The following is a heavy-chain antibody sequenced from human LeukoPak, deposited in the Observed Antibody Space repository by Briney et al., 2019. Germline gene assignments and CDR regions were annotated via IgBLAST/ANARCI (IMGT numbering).Heavy chain of an antibody. D-gene: IGHD3-22*01. Sequence: SVKVSCKASGGTFSSYAISWVRQAPGQGLEWMGGTIPIFGTANYAQKFQGRVTITADESTSTAYMELSSLRSEDTAVYYCARGSGETGGYYYVYWGQGTLVTVSS. CDR2: TIPIFGTA. J-gene: IGHJ4*02. CDR1: GGTFSSYA. V-gene: IGHV1-69*13. CDR3: ARGSGETGGYYYVY.